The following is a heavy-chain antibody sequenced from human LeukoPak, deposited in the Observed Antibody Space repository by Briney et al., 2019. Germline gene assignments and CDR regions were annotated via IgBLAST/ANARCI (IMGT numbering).Heavy chain of an antibody. D-gene: IGHD6-25*01. CDR1: GFTFSSYW. J-gene: IGHJ4*02. V-gene: IGHV3-74*01. CDR3: ARDPRLYFDY. CDR2: LSPDGSST. Sequence: PGGSLRLSCAASGFTFSSYWMQWVRQAPGKGLVWVSRLSPDGSSTTSADSVKGRFTISRDSAKNSLYLQMNSLRAEDTAVYYCARDPRLYFDYWGQGTLVTVSS.